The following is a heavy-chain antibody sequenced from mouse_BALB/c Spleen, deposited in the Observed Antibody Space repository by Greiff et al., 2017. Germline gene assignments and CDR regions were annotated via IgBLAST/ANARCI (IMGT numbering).Heavy chain of an antibody. CDR2: INPGSGGT. Sequence: VQLQESGAELVRPGTSVKVSCKASGYAFTNYLIEWVKQRPGQGLEWIGVINPGSGGTNYNEKFKGKATLTADKSSSTAYMQLSSLTSDDSAVYFCARGRPPDYWGQGTSVTVSS. CDR1: GYAFTNYL. CDR3: ARGRPPDY. V-gene: IGHV1-54*01. J-gene: IGHJ4*01.